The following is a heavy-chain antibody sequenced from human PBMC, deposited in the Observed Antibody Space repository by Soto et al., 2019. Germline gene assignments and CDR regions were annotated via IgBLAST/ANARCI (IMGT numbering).Heavy chain of an antibody. D-gene: IGHD3-10*01. V-gene: IGHV1-3*01. Sequence: ASVKVSCKASGYTSNNYAMHWVRQAPGQGLEWMGCINAGNGNTKYSQKFQDRVTISRDTSASTAYMELSSLRYEDTAFYYCARERISMVRGATFYSGQGTLVTVSS. J-gene: IGHJ4*02. CDR2: INAGNGNT. CDR3: ARERISMVRGATFY. CDR1: GYTSNNYA.